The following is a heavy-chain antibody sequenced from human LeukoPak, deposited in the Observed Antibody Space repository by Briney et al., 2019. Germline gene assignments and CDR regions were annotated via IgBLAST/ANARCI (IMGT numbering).Heavy chain of an antibody. D-gene: IGHD2-2*01. Sequence: GGSLRLSCAVSGFTFSSYEMNWVRQAPGKGLEWVSYISSSGSTIYYADSVKGRFTISRDNSKNTLYLQMNSLRAEDTAVYYCAKDADCSSTSCYFYNCYGMDVWGQGTTVTVSS. J-gene: IGHJ6*02. CDR2: ISSSGSTI. CDR1: GFTFSSYE. V-gene: IGHV3-48*03. CDR3: AKDADCSSTSCYFYNCYGMDV.